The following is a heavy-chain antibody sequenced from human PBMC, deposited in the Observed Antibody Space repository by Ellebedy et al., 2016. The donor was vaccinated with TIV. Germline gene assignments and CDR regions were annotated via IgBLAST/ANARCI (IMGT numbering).Heavy chain of an antibody. CDR1: GFIFSSYW. CDR2: IADDGRVE. J-gene: IGHJ3*01. V-gene: IGHV3-7*03. CDR3: ASGLTGDYGAFDV. Sequence: GDSLKISCVGSGFIFSSYWMHWVRQAPGKGLEWVANIADDGRVENYVDSVRGRFTISRDNAKNLLSLHMNTLRAEDTAVYYCASGLTGDYGAFDVWGPGTMVTVSS. D-gene: IGHD4-17*01.